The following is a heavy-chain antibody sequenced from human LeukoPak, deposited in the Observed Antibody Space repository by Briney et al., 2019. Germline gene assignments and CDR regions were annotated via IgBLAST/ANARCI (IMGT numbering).Heavy chain of an antibody. CDR3: ARPAVEYCSSTSCHNYFEY. CDR2: INQDGSGK. Sequence: GGSLRLSCAASGFTFSSYWMSWVRQAPGKGLEWVADINQDGSGKYYVDSVKGRFTISRDNAKNSLYLQMNRLRAEDTAVFYCARPAVEYCSSTSCHNYFEYWGQGTLVTVSS. D-gene: IGHD2-2*01. V-gene: IGHV3-7*01. J-gene: IGHJ4*02. CDR1: GFTFSSYW.